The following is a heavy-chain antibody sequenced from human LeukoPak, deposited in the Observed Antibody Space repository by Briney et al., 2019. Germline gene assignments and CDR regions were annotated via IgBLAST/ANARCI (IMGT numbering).Heavy chain of an antibody. D-gene: IGHD6-13*01. CDR1: GFTFSSYA. J-gene: IGHJ4*02. V-gene: IGHV3-30-3*01. CDR2: ISYDGSNK. CDR3: ARDDPYSSSWYYFDY. Sequence: GRSLRLSCAASGFTFSSYAMHWVRQAPGKGLEWVAVISYDGSNKYHADSVKGRFTISRDNSKNTLYLQMNSLRAEDTAVYYCARDDPYSSSWYYFDYWGQGTLVTVSS.